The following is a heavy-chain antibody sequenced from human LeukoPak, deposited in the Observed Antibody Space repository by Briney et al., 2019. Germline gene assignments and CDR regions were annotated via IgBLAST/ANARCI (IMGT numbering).Heavy chain of an antibody. V-gene: IGHV3-21*06. Sequence: KAGGSLRLSCAASGFSFSSYTMNWVRQAPGKGLEWVSSISSSGSDKYYADSVKGRFTISRDNAKNSLYLQMNSLRGEDTAVYYCAGSTVTTSYWGQGTLVTVSS. CDR1: GFSFSSYT. CDR2: ISSSGSDK. J-gene: IGHJ4*02. CDR3: AGSTVTTSY. D-gene: IGHD4-17*01.